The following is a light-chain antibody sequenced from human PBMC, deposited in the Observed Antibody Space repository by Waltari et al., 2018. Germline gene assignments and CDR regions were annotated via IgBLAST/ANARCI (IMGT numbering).Light chain of an antibody. V-gene: IGKV1-33*01. CDR1: QDITNY. Sequence: DIQMTQSPSSLSASVGDRVTITCQASQDITNYLNWYQQKPGKAPKLLIYDASTLETGVPSRFNGSGSGTDFTFAISSLQAEDIATYFCQQYDSPLVTFGGGTKVEVK. CDR2: DAS. CDR3: QQYDSPLVT. J-gene: IGKJ4*01.